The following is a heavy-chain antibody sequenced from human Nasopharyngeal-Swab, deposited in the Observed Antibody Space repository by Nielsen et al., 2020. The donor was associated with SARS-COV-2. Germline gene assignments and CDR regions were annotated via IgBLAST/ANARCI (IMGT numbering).Heavy chain of an antibody. CDR2: INPAGVT. J-gene: IGHJ4*02. CDR1: GFTFSNYD. V-gene: IGHV3-13*01. CDR3: ANRRGSSWHPYCFDY. Sequence: GGSLRLSCAASGFTFSNYDMHWVRQATGKGLEWLSGINPAGVTYSPDSVKGRFTISRDNSENTLYMQMNSLRAEDTAVYYCANRRGSSWHPYCFDYWGQGTLVTVSS. D-gene: IGHD6-13*01.